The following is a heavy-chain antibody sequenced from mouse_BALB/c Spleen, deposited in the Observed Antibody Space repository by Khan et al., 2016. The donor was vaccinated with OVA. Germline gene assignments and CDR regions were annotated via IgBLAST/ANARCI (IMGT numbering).Heavy chain of an antibody. CDR3: ASELGRYYALDY. CDR1: GYSITSDYA. D-gene: IGHD4-1*01. J-gene: IGHJ4*01. V-gene: IGHV3-2*02. CDR2: ISYSGST. Sequence: VQLKQSGPGLVKSSQSLSLTCTVTGYSITSDYAWNWIRQFPGNKLEWMGYISYSGSTTYNPSLKSRISITRDTSKDQFFLQLKSVTSEDTATYYCASELGRYYALDYWGQGTSVTVSS.